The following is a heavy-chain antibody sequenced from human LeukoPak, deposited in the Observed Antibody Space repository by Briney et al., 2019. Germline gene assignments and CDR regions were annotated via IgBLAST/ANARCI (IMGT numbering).Heavy chain of an antibody. D-gene: IGHD3-3*01. CDR3: STGITTIFGVF. CDR2: IKSKSDGGTI. CDR1: GFTFSVAW. Sequence: GGSLRLSCAASGFTFSVAWMTWVRQAPGKGLEWVGRIKSKSDGGTIDYAAPVKGRFTISRDDSKNTLYLQMTSLKSEDTAVYYCSTGITTIFGVFWSQGSLVTVSS. J-gene: IGHJ1*01. V-gene: IGHV3-15*01.